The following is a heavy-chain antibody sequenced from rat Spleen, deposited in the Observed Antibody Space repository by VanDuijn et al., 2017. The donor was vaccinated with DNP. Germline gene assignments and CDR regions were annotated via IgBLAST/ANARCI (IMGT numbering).Heavy chain of an antibody. Sequence: EVQLQESGSGLVKPSQSLSLTCSVTGYSITSNYWNWIRKFPGNKLEWMGYINSAGNTNYNPSLKSRISITRDTSKNQFFLQVNSVTTEDTATYYSVRGHPPRGFDYWGQGVMVTVSS. J-gene: IGHJ2*01. D-gene: IGHD3-8*01. CDR2: INSAGNT. CDR3: VRGHPPRGFDY. V-gene: IGHV3-3*01. CDR1: GYSITSNY.